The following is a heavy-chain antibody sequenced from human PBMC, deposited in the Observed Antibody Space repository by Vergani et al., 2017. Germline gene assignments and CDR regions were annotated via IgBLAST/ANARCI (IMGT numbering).Heavy chain of an antibody. Sequence: QVQLQESGPGLVKPSETLSLTCTVSGDSVISTDYHWGWIRQPPGQGVGWIGSMDYSGSTSYNPSLESRISMSFDTPKNQFSLRLTSVTAADTAVYYCASKRGACRAAYCHSYDFWGPGTLVGVSS. CDR2: MDYSGST. J-gene: IGHJ4*02. D-gene: IGHD2-15*01. V-gene: IGHV4-39*01. CDR1: GDSVISTDYH. CDR3: ASKRGACRAAYCHSYDF.